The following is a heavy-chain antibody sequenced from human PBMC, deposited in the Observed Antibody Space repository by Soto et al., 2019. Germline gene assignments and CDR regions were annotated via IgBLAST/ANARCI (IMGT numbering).Heavy chain of an antibody. J-gene: IGHJ3*02. CDR3: ALLNPINWDDAFDI. D-gene: IGHD7-27*01. Sequence: SETLSLTCTVSGGSVSSGSYYWSWIRQPPGKGLEWIGYIYYSGSTNYNPSLKSRVTISVDTSKNQFSLKLSSVTAADTAVYYCALLNPINWDDAFDIWGQGTMVTVSS. CDR1: GGSVSSGSYY. V-gene: IGHV4-61*01. CDR2: IYYSGST.